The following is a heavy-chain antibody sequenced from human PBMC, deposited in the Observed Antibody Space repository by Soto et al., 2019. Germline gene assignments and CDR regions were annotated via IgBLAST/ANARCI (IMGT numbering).Heavy chain of an antibody. D-gene: IGHD3-22*01. V-gene: IGHV3-23*01. CDR2: ISGSGSTT. J-gene: IGHJ3*01. Sequence: VQLLESGGGLVQPGGSLRLSRGASGFSFNNHAMTWVRQAPGEGLGWVSGISGSGSTTHYADSVKGRFTISRDNSKDTLYLQMNSLRPEDTAVYYCAKDRLMLTMVVVGAFDFWGLGTMVTVSS. CDR3: AKDRLMLTMVVVGAFDF. CDR1: GFSFNNHA.